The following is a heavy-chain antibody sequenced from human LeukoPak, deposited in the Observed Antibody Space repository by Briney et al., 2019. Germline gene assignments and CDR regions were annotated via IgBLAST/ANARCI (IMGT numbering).Heavy chain of an antibody. J-gene: IGHJ4*02. V-gene: IGHV1-46*01. CDR3: ARSGAVGYSSSSRNRGFDY. D-gene: IGHD6-6*01. CDR1: GYTFTIYY. CDR2: INPSGGST. Sequence: SVKVSCKASGYTFTIYYMHWVRQAPGQGLEWMGIINPSGGSTSYAQKFQGRVTMTRDMSTSTIYMELSSLRSEDTAVYYCARSGAVGYSSSSRNRGFDYWGQGTLVTVSS.